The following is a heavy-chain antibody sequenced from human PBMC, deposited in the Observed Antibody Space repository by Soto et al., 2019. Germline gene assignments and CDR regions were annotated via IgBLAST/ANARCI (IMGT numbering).Heavy chain of an antibody. CDR3: ARVRGTAGKRYFDY. V-gene: IGHV4-59*01. J-gene: IGHJ4*02. CDR1: GDSMIAYY. CDR2: TYYSGST. Sequence: PSETLSLTCTVSGDSMIAYYWHWIRQTPGKGLQWIGYTYYSGSTTYNPSLKSRVTISVDSSKNQFSLKLDSVTPADTAVYYCARVRGTAGKRYFDYWGPGTLVTVSS. D-gene: IGHD6-13*01.